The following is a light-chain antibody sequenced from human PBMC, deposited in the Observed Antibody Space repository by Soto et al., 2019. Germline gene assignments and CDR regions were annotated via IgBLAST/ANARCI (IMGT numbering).Light chain of an antibody. CDR2: DAS. CDR1: QSVSSY. V-gene: IGKV3-11*01. J-gene: IGKJ3*01. Sequence: EIVLTQSPATLSLSPGERATLSCRASQSVSSYLAWYQQKPGQAPRLLIYDASNRATGIPARFSGSGSGTDFTLTISSLEPEDFAVYYCQQYNNWPPSFTFGPGTKVD. CDR3: QQYNNWPPSFT.